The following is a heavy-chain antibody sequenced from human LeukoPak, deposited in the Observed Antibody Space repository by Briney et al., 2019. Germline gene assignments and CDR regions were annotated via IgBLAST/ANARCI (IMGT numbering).Heavy chain of an antibody. CDR3: AKMSGYFDY. J-gene: IGHJ4*02. CDR2: ITASGDTT. V-gene: IGHV3-23*01. D-gene: IGHD5/OR15-5a*01. Sequence: QPGGSLRLSCEAPGPTFSSYSMSWVRQAPGRGLEWVSAITASGDTTYYADSVTGRFTISRDNSKNTLYLQMNSLRVEDTAVYYCAKMSGYFDYWGQGTLVTVSS. CDR1: GPTFSSYS.